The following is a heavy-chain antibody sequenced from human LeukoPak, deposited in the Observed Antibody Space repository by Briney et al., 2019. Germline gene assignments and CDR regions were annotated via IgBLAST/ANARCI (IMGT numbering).Heavy chain of an antibody. J-gene: IGHJ4*02. CDR2: ISAYNGNT. Sequence: ASVKVSCKASGYTFTSYGISWVRQAPGQGLEWMGWISAYNGNTNYAQKLQGRVTMTTDTSTSTAYMELRSLRSDDTAVYYCARGRSDFLIGYFSFAAFDYWAKGPLVTVSS. D-gene: IGHD3-3*01. V-gene: IGHV1-18*04. CDR1: GYTFTSYG. CDR3: ARGRSDFLIGYFSFAAFDY.